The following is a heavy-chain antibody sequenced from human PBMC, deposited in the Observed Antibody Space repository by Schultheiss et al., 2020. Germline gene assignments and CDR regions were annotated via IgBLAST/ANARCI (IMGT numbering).Heavy chain of an antibody. CDR1: GFTFNNYT. CDR3: ARDRTTTVYYYGMGV. CDR2: IDYSGATV. D-gene: IGHD1-1*01. J-gene: IGHJ6*02. V-gene: IGHV3-48*01. Sequence: GGSLRLSCAASGFTFNNYTMNWVRQAPGKGLEWVSYIDYSGATVYYADSVKGRFTISRDNAKNSLYLQMNSLRAGDTAVYYCARDRTTTVYYYGMGVWGQGTTVTVSS.